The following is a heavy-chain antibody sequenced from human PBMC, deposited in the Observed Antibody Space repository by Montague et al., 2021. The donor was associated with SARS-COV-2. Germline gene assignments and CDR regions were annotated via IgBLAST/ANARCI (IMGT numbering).Heavy chain of an antibody. V-gene: IGHV4-59*02. CDR1: GDSVDSYC. D-gene: IGHD3-10*01. CDR2: IHYTGST. Sequence: SETLSLTCTVSGDSVDSYCWSWVRQPPGERLEWIGHIHYTGSTEYNPSLKSRASISADASKNSLSLSLASVTAADTAVYYCAREQDGALHFDLWGQGILVTVSS. CDR3: AREQDGALHFDL. J-gene: IGHJ5*02.